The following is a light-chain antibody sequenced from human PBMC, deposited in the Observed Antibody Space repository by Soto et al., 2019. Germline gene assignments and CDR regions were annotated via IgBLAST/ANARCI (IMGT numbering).Light chain of an antibody. V-gene: IGKV1-5*03. CDR2: EAS. CDR3: QQYRAYPWS. J-gene: IGKJ1*01. Sequence: DIQMTQSPSTLSSSVGDRVTFTCRASQSINSWLAWYQQKPGKAPKLLIYEASRLESGVPSRFSGSGSGTEFTLTISGLQPDDFATYYCQQYRAYPWSFGQGTTVAIK. CDR1: QSINSW.